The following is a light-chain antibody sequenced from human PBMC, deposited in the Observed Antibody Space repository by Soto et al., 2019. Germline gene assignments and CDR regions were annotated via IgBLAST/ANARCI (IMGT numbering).Light chain of an antibody. J-gene: IGLJ1*01. Sequence: QSVLTQPPSASGSPGQSVTISCTGTSSDVGGYNYVSWYQQHPGKAPNLMIYEVSKRPSGVPDRFSGSKSGNTASLTVSGLQAEDEADYYCSSYAGSNNFVVFGTGTKLTVL. CDR3: SSYAGSNNFVV. V-gene: IGLV2-8*01. CDR2: EVS. CDR1: SSDVGGYNY.